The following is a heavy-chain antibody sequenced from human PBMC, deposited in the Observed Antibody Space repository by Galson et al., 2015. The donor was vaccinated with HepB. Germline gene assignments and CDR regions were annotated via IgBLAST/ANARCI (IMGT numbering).Heavy chain of an antibody. D-gene: IGHD1-1*01. J-gene: IGHJ4*02. CDR3: ARGRGWNDEEYYFDY. CDR1: GGSFSGYY. Sequence: TLSLTCAVYGGSFSGYYWSWIRQPPGKGLEWIGEINHSGSTNYNPSLKSRVTISVDTSKNQFSLKLSSVTAADTAVYYCARGRGWNDEEYYFDYWGQGTLVTVSS. V-gene: IGHV4-34*01. CDR2: INHSGST.